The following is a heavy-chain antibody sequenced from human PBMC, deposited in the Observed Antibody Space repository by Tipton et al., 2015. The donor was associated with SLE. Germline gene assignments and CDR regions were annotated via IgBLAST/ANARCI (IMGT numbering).Heavy chain of an antibody. D-gene: IGHD5-24*01. CDR2: IYYSGST. J-gene: IGHJ4*02. Sequence: TLSLTCTVSGGSISSHYWSWIRQPPGKGLEWIGYIYYSGSTNYNPSLKSRVTISVDTSKNQFSLKLSSVTAADTAVYYCASRGLTFDYWGQGTLVTVSS. CDR1: GGSISSHY. V-gene: IGHV4-59*11. CDR3: ASRGLTFDY.